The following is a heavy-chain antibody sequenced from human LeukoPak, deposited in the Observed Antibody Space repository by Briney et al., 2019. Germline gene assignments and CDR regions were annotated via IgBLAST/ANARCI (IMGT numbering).Heavy chain of an antibody. CDR3: ARGRVTMIVVVKARNWFDP. CDR2: INHSGST. Sequence: SETLSLTCAVYGGSFSGYYWSWIRQPPGKGLEWIRQINHSGSTNYNPSLKSRVTISVDTSKNQFSLKLSSVTAADTAVYYCARGRVTMIVVVKARNWFDPWGQGTLVTVSS. D-gene: IGHD3-22*01. J-gene: IGHJ5*02. CDR1: GGSFSGYY. V-gene: IGHV4-34*01.